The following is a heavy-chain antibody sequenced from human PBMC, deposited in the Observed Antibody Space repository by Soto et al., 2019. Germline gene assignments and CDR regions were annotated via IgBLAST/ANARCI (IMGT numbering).Heavy chain of an antibody. D-gene: IGHD6-13*01. CDR2: INPNSGGT. CDR3: AREAAAGTFEPRIDY. V-gene: IGHV1-2*02. J-gene: IGHJ4*02. CDR1: GYTFTGYY. Sequence: QVQLVQSGAEVKKPGASVKVSCKASGYTFTGYYMHWVRQAPGQGLEWMGWINPNSGGTNYAQKLQGRVTMTRDTSISTAYMELSRLRSDDTAVYYCAREAAAGTFEPRIDYWGQGTLVTVSS.